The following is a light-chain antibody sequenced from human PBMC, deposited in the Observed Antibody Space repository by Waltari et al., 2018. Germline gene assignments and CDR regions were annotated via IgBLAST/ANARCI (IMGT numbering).Light chain of an antibody. Sequence: SYELTQAPSVSVSPGQPASITCPGDKLGDKYACWYQQKPGQSPVLVIYQDSKRPSGIPERFSGSNSGNTATLTISGTQAMDEADYFCQAWDSSTAEFGGGTKLTVL. CDR1: KLGDKY. CDR3: QAWDSSTAE. CDR2: QDS. J-gene: IGLJ2*01. V-gene: IGLV3-1*01.